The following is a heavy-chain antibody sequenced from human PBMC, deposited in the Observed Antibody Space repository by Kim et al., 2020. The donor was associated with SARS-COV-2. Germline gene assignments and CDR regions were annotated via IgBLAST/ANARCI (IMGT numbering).Heavy chain of an antibody. J-gene: IGHJ4*02. D-gene: IGHD3-3*01. V-gene: IGHV3-11*05. CDR3: ARAGFGVVIIHFDS. Sequence: ADSGKGRITIARDNAKNSLFLKMNSLRAEDTAVYYCARAGFGVVIIHFDSWGQGTLVTVSS.